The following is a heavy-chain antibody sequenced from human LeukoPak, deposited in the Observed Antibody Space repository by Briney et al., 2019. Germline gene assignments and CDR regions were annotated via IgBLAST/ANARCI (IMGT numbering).Heavy chain of an antibody. CDR2: ISSSSSYI. Sequence: GGSPRLSCAASGFTFSSYSMNWVRQAPGKGLEWVSSISSSSSYIYYADSVKGRFTISRDNAKNSLYLQMNSLRAEDTAVYYCARDYSSSWYSPLSDYWGQGTLVTVSS. CDR1: GFTFSSYS. CDR3: ARDYSSSWYSPLSDY. J-gene: IGHJ4*02. V-gene: IGHV3-21*01. D-gene: IGHD6-13*01.